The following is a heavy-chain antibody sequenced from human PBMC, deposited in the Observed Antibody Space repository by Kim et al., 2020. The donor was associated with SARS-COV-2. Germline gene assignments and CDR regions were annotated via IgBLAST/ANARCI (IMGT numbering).Heavy chain of an antibody. V-gene: IGHV3-23*01. D-gene: IGHD3-9*01. Sequence: GGSLRLSCAASGFIFSNFAINWVRQAPGKGLEWIATLTGDGATIMYADSVKGRFTITRDGPTTTYLLHMSSLRAEDTAVYYSTKRGLPGFFCDHWGQGALVTVSS. CDR1: GFIFSNFA. CDR3: TKRGLPGFFCDH. CDR2: LTGDGATI. J-gene: IGHJ4*01.